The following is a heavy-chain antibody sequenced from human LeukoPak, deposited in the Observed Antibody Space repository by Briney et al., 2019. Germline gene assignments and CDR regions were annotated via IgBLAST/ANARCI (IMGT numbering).Heavy chain of an antibody. CDR1: ENTFTSNA. D-gene: IGHD6-13*01. V-gene: IGHV3-23*01. J-gene: IGHJ4*02. CDR2: ISGSGGST. CDR3: AKTPYSSSWYYFDY. Sequence: GGPLSLSCPPPENTFTSNAISWVRRAPGKGLKWAPAISGSGGSTYYADSVKGRFTISRDNSKNTLYLQMNSLRAEDTAVYYCAKTPYSSSWYYFDYWGQGTLVTVSS.